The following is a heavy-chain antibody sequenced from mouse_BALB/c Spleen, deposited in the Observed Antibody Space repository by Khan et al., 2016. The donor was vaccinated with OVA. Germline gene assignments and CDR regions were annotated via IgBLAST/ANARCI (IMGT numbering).Heavy chain of an antibody. CDR2: IDPANGNT. D-gene: IGHD2-1*01. V-gene: IGHV14-3*02. J-gene: IGHJ3*01. CDR1: GFNIKDTF. Sequence: VQLQQSGAELVKPGASVKLSCTASGFNIKDTFIHWMKQRPKQGLEWIGRIDPANGNTKYDPKFQGKATMTADTSSNTAYLQLSGLTSEDTAVYYCATGNGIYYGHYWFAYWGQGTLVAVSA. CDR3: ATGNGIYYGHYWFAY.